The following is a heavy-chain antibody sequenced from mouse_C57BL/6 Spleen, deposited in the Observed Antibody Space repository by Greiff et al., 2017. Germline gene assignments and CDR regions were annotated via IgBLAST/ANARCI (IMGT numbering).Heavy chain of an antibody. CDR2: IWSDGST. J-gene: IGHJ4*01. CDR3: ARQRDYGNHIYYAMDY. D-gene: IGHD2-1*01. Sequence: QVQLKESGPGLVAPSQSLSITCTVSGFSLTSYGVHWVRQPPGKGLEWLVVIWSDGSTTYNSALKSRLSISKDNSKSQVFLKMNSLQTDDTAMYYCARQRDYGNHIYYAMDYWGQGTSVTVSS. V-gene: IGHV2-6-1*01. CDR1: GFSLTSYG.